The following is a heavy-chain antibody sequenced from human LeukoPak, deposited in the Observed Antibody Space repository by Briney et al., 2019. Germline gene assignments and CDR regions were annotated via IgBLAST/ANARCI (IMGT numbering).Heavy chain of an antibody. Sequence: SETLSLTCAVYGGSFSGYYWSWIRQPPGKGLEWIGEINHSGSTSYNPSLKSRVTISVDTSKNQFSLKLSSVTAADTAVYYCARVGVAAAATADYWGQGTLVTVSS. J-gene: IGHJ4*02. CDR1: GGSFSGYY. V-gene: IGHV4-34*01. CDR3: ARVGVAAAATADY. CDR2: INHSGST. D-gene: IGHD6-13*01.